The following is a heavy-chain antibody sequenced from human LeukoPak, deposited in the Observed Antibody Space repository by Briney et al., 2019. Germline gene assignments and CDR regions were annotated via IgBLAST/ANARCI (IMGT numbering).Heavy chain of an antibody. CDR2: IYYSGST. CDR3: ARRGYYDSSGYYGRGMDV. CDR1: GGSISCSHSY. V-gene: IGHV4-39*01. D-gene: IGHD3-22*01. Sequence: SETLSLTCTVSGGSISCSHSYWGWIRQPPGKGLEWIGTIYYSGSTHYSPSLKSRLTISVDTSKNQFSLKLTSVTAADTAVYYCARRGYYDSSGYYGRGMDVWGKGTTVTVSS. J-gene: IGHJ6*03.